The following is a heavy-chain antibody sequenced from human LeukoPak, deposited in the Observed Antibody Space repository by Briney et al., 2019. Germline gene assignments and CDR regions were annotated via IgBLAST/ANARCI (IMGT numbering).Heavy chain of an antibody. V-gene: IGHV3-74*01. D-gene: IGHD6-19*01. CDR2: INSDGSST. CDR1: GFTFSSYW. J-gene: IGHJ4*02. CDR3: AKDHSSGWETRLDY. Sequence: SGGSLRLSCAASGFTFSSYWMHWVRQAPGKGLVWVSRINSDGSSTNYADSVKGRFTISRDNAKNTLYLQMNSLRAEDTAVYYCAKDHSSGWETRLDYWGQGTLVTVSS.